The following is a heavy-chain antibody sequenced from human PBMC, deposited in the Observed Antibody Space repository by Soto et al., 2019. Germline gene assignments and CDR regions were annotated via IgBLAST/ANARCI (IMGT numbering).Heavy chain of an antibody. D-gene: IGHD3-22*01. CDR1: GYTFTSYA. Sequence: ASVKVSCKASGYTFTSYAMHWVRQAPGQRLEWMGWINAGNGNTKYSQKFQGRVTITRDTSASTAYMELSSLRSEDTAVYYCARGYVDYYDSSGYYPNVFDICGQGTLVTVSS. CDR2: INAGNGNT. J-gene: IGHJ3*02. CDR3: ARGYVDYYDSSGYYPNVFDI. V-gene: IGHV1-3*01.